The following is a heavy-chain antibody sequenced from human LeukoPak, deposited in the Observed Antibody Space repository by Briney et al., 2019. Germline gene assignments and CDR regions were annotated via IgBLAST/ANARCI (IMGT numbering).Heavy chain of an antibody. J-gene: IGHJ4*02. D-gene: IGHD6-13*01. CDR3: ARVKVAAASDY. Sequence: ASVKVSCKASGYTFTSYDINWVRQATGQGLEWMGWMNPNSGNTGYAQKFQGRVTTTRNTSISTAYMELSSLRSEDTAVYYCARVKVAAASDYWGQGTLVTVSS. V-gene: IGHV1-8*03. CDR1: GYTFTSYD. CDR2: MNPNSGNT.